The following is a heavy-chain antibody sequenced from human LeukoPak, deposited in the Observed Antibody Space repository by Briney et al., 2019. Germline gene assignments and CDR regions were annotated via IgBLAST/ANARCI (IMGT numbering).Heavy chain of an antibody. V-gene: IGHV1-69*13. Sequence: GASVKVSCKASGGTFSGYAISWVRQAPGQGLEWMGGIIPIFGTANYAQKFQGRVTITADESTSTAYMELSSLRSEDTAVYYCNYYYDSSGYYDYWGQGTLVTVSS. CDR2: IIPIFGTA. D-gene: IGHD3-22*01. J-gene: IGHJ4*02. CDR1: GGTFSGYA. CDR3: NYYYDSSGYYDY.